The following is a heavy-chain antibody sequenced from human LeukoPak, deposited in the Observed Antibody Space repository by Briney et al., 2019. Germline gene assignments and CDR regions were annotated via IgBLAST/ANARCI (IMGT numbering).Heavy chain of an antibody. J-gene: IGHJ6*04. CDR2: IKSKTDGGTT. Sequence: GGSLRLSCAASGFTFSNAWMSWVRQAPGKGLEWVGRIKSKTDGGTTDYAAPVKGRFTISRDDSKNTLYLQMNSLKTEDTAVYYCTTDWSSITMVRGVMDVWGKGNTVTVSS. CDR3: TTDWSSITMVRGVMDV. V-gene: IGHV3-15*01. D-gene: IGHD3-10*01. CDR1: GFTFSNAW.